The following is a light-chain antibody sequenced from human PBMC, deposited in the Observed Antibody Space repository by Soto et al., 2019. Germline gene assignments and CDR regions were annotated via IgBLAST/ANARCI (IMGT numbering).Light chain of an antibody. J-gene: IGKJ4*01. CDR1: QNIRSY. Sequence: DIQMTQSPSSLSASVGDRVTITCRASQNIRSYLHWYQQKPGEAPKLLIYDASSLQSGVPSRFSGSGSGTEFTLTISSLQSEDFAVYYCQQYNSWPLTFGGGTKV. CDR3: QQYNSWPLT. V-gene: IGKV1-39*01. CDR2: DAS.